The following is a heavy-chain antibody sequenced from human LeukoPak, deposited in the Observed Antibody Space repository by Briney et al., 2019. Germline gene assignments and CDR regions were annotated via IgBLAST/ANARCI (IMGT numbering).Heavy chain of an antibody. Sequence: GASVKVSCKASGGTFSSYAISWVRQAPGQGLEWMGGIIPIFGTANYAQKFQGRVTITADESTSTAYMELSSLRSEDTAVYYCARDRGYYDILTGYFDYWGQGTLVTVSS. CDR2: IIPIFGTA. CDR1: GGTFSSYA. D-gene: IGHD3-9*01. J-gene: IGHJ4*02. V-gene: IGHV1-69*01. CDR3: ARDRGYYDILTGYFDY.